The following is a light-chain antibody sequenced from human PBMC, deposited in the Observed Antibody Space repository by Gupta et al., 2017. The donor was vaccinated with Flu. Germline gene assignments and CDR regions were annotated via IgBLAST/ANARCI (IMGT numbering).Light chain of an antibody. V-gene: IGKV1-5*03. Sequence: DIQMTQSPSTLSASVGDRVTITCRASQNVNYWLAWYQQKAGKAPKLLIYKASNLESGVPSRFSGSGSGTQFTLTISSLQPDDFATYYCQHYSEYPNSFGGGTKLEIK. CDR2: KAS. CDR1: QNVNYW. J-gene: IGKJ4*01. CDR3: QHYSEYPNS.